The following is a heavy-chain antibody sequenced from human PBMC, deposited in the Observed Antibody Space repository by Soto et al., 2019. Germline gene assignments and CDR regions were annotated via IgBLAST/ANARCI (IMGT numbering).Heavy chain of an antibody. V-gene: IGHV4-39*01. Sequence: SETLSLTCTVSGGSISSSSYYLGWIRQPPGKGLEWIGSIYYSGSTYYNPSLKSRVTISVDTSKNQFSLKLSSVTAADTAVYYCARTPGYTFGGGTYSGMEVWGKGTKVTVSS. J-gene: IGHJ6*04. CDR1: GGSISSSSYY. CDR2: IYYSGST. D-gene: IGHD3-16*01. CDR3: ARTPGYTFGGGTYSGMEV.